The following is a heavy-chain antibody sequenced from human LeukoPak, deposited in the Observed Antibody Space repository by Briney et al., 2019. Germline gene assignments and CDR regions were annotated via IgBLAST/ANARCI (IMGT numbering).Heavy chain of an antibody. CDR3: ARLPGASYFNY. Sequence: GGSLRLSCAASGFTFSSYAMHWVRQAPGKGLEWVAVISYDGSNKYYADSVKGRFTISRDNSKNTLYLQMNSLRAEDTAVYYCARLPGASYFNYWGEGTLVTVSS. V-gene: IGHV3-30*14. J-gene: IGHJ4*02. D-gene: IGHD3-10*01. CDR2: ISYDGSNK. CDR1: GFTFSSYA.